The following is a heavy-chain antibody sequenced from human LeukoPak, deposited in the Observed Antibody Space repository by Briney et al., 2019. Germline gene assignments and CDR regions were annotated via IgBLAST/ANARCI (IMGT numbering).Heavy chain of an antibody. CDR1: GFTISSNY. Sequence: GGSLRLSCAASGFTISSNYMSWVRQAPGKGLEWVSVIYSGGSTYYADSVKGRFTISRDNSKNTLYLQMNSLRAEDTAVYYCARDAYGRGDFDYWGQGTLVTVSS. CDR2: IYSGGST. J-gene: IGHJ4*02. D-gene: IGHD3-16*01. CDR3: ARDAYGRGDFDY. V-gene: IGHV3-66*01.